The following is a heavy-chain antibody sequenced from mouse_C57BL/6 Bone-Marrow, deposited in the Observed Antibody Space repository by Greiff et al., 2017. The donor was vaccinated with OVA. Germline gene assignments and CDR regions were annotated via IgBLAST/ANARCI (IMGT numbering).Heavy chain of an antibody. Sequence: DVMLVESGGGLVKPGGSLKLSCAASGFTFSSYAMSWVRQTPEKRLEWVATISDGGSYTYYPDNVKGRFTISRDKAKNNLYLQMSHLKSEDTAMYYCASRRGFAYWGQGTLVTVSA. CDR2: ISDGGSYT. CDR1: GFTFSSYA. V-gene: IGHV5-4*03. J-gene: IGHJ3*01. CDR3: ASRRGFAY.